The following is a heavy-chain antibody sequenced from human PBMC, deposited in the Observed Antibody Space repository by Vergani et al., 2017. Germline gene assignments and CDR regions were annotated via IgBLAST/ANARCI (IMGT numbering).Heavy chain of an antibody. CDR1: GFTLSNAW. D-gene: IGHD5-18*01. V-gene: IGHV3-15*07. Sequence: EVQLVESGGGLVKPGGSLRLSCAASGFTLSNAWKNWVRQAPGTGLGWVGRIQSKTDGGTTDYAAPVKGRIASSRDDSQNTLYLQMNSLKTEDTAVYYCTTDVDTAMVTYWFDPWGQGTLVTVSS. CDR3: TTDVDTAMVTYWFDP. CDR2: IQSKTDGGTT. J-gene: IGHJ5*02.